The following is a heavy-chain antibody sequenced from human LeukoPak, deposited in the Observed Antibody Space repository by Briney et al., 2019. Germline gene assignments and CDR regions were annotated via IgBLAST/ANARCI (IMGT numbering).Heavy chain of an antibody. CDR2: IKQDASEK. CDR3: ARDTVTADY. D-gene: IGHD4-17*01. Sequence: GALRLSCAASGFTFSSYWMTWVRQATGKGLEWVANIKQDASEKYYVDSVKGRFTISRDNAKNSLYLQMNSLRAEDTAVYYCARDTVTADYWGQGTLVTVSS. CDR1: GFTFSSYW. V-gene: IGHV3-7*01. J-gene: IGHJ4*02.